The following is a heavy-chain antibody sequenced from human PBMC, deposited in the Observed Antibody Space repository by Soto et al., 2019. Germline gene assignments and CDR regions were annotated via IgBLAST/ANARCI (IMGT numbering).Heavy chain of an antibody. V-gene: IGHV3-20*04. CDR2: INWNGGST. CDR1: GFTFDEYG. D-gene: IGHD2-15*01. CDR3: AREGSTDCSGGSCYSAYYYYYGMDV. J-gene: IGHJ6*02. Sequence: GGSLRLSCAASGFTFDEYGMSWVRQAPGKGLEWVSGINWNGGSTGYADSVKGRFTISRDNSKNTLYLQMNSLRAEDTAVYYCAREGSTDCSGGSCYSAYYYYYGMDVWGQGTTVTVSS.